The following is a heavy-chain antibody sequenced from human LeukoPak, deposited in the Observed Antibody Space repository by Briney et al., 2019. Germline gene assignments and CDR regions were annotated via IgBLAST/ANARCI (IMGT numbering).Heavy chain of an antibody. D-gene: IGHD6-13*01. Sequence: ASVKVSCKASGYTFTGYYMHWVRQAPGQGLEWMGWINPNSGGTNYAQKFQGRVTMTRDTSISTAYMELSRLRSDDTAVYYCARDLAAAGTTLVLLYYYGMDVWGRGTTVTVSS. J-gene: IGHJ6*02. V-gene: IGHV1-2*02. CDR2: INPNSGGT. CDR3: ARDLAAAGTTLVLLYYYGMDV. CDR1: GYTFTGYY.